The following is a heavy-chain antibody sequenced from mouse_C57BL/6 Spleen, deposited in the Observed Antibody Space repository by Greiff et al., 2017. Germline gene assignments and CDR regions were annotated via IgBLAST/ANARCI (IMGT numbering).Heavy chain of an antibody. CDR3: ARTRKLGDFAY. CDR1: GYTFTSYW. D-gene: IGHD3-3*01. CDR2: LNPGSGST. J-gene: IGHJ2*01. V-gene: IGHV1-55*01. Sequence: QVQLQQPGAELVKPGASVKLSCKASGYTFTSYWITWVKQRPGQGLEWIGDLNPGSGSTNYNEKFKSKATLTVDPSSSTAYMQLSSLTSEDSAVYYCARTRKLGDFAYWGQGTTLTVSS.